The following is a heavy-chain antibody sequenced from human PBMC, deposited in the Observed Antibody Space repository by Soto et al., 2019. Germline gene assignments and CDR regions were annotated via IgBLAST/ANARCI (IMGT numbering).Heavy chain of an antibody. J-gene: IGHJ4*02. V-gene: IGHV1-18*01. D-gene: IGHD3-16*02. CDR1: GYTFTSYG. CDR3: ARDHLSALGLRLGELSALDY. Sequence: ASVKVSCKASGYTFTSYGISWVRQAPGQGLEWMGWISAYNGNTNYAQKLQGRVTMTTDTSTSTAYMELRSLRSDDTAVYYCARDHLSALGLRLGELSALDYWGQGALVTVSS. CDR2: ISAYNGNT.